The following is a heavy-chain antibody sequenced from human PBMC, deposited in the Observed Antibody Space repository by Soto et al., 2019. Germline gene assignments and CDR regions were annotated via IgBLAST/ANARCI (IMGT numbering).Heavy chain of an antibody. V-gene: IGHV2-5*02. CDR2: IYWDDDK. CDR3: AHRGYMYGNWDHGYFDY. D-gene: IGHD5-18*01. CDR1: GFSLTTSGVG. J-gene: IGHJ4*02. Sequence: QITLKESGPPRVRPTQTLALTCTFSGFSLTTSGVGVGWIRKTPGKALEWLAVIYWDDDKRYSPSLKSRLTITKXXSXNRXVLTMADMDPVDTATYFCAHRGYMYGNWDHGYFDYWGQGTLVTVSS.